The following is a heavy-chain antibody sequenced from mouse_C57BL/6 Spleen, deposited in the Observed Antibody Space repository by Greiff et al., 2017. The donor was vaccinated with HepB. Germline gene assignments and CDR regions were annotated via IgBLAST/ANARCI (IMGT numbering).Heavy chain of an antibody. CDR1: GYSITSGYY. CDR3: ARRNPHYYGSSPFDY. Sequence: EVKLQESGPGLVKPSQSLSLTCSVTGYSITSGYYWNWIRQFPGNKLEWMGYVSYDGSNNYNPSLKNRISITRDTSKNQFFLKLNSVTTEDTATYYCARRNPHYYGSSPFDYWGQGTTLTVSS. CDR2: VSYDGSN. D-gene: IGHD1-1*01. J-gene: IGHJ2*01. V-gene: IGHV3-6*01.